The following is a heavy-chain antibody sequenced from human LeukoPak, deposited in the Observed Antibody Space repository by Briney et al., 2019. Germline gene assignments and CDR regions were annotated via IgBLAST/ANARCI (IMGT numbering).Heavy chain of an antibody. CDR2: ISSSSSYI. Sequence: GGSLRLSCAASGFTFSSYSMNWVRQAPGKGLEWVSSISSSSSYIYYADSVKGRFTISRDNAKNSLYLQMNSLRAEDTAVYYCARHDTAMATDYGMDVWGQGTTVTVSS. CDR1: GFTFSSYS. D-gene: IGHD5-18*01. J-gene: IGHJ6*02. V-gene: IGHV3-21*04. CDR3: ARHDTAMATDYGMDV.